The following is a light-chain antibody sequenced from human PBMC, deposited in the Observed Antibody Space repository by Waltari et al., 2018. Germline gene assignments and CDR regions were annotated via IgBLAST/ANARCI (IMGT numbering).Light chain of an antibody. CDR3: QQRANWPRT. CDR2: RTS. J-gene: IGKJ1*01. V-gene: IGKV3-11*01. Sequence: EIVLTQSPATLSLSPGQRATLSCRASQSVSGSLAWYQQKPGQAPRLLVYRTSNRATGIPARVSGSGSGTDFTLTISSLEPDDFAVYYCQQRANWPRTFGQGTKVEI. CDR1: QSVSGS.